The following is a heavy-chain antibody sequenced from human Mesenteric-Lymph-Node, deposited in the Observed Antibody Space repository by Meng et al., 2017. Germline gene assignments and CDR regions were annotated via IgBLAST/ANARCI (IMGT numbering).Heavy chain of an antibody. D-gene: IGHD2-15*01. CDR3: ASGYCSGGSC. CDR1: DYSISSGYY. J-gene: IGHJ4*02. CDR2: ISSSGSTI. Sequence: LSLTCTVSDYSISSGYYWGWIRQPPGKGLEWVSYISSSGSTIYYADSVKGRFTISRDNAKNSLYLQMNSLRAEDTAFYYCASGYCSGGSCWGQGTLVTVSS. V-gene: IGHV3-11*04.